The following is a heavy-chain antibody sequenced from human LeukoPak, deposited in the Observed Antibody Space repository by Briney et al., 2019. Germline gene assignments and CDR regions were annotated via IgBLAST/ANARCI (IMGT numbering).Heavy chain of an antibody. CDR3: ARLYSSGWYFDY. V-gene: IGHV4-61*01. D-gene: IGHD6-19*01. CDR2: IYYSGST. CDR1: GGSVSSGSYY. Sequence: SETLSLTCTVSGGSVSSGSYYWSWIRQPPGKGLEWIGYIYYSGSTNYNPSLKSRVTISVETSKNQFSLKLSSVTAADTAVYYCARLYSSGWYFDYWGQGTLVTVSS. J-gene: IGHJ4*02.